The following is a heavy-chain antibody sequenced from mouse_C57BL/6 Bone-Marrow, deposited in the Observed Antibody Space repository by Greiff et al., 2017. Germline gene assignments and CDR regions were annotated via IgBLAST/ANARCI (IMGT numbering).Heavy chain of an antibody. Sequence: EVKLMESGEGLVKPGGSLKLSCAASGFTFSSYAMSWVRQTPEKRLEWVAYISSGGDYIYYADTVKGRFTISRDNARNTLYLQMSSLKSEDTAMYYFTRVYGSSLYAMDYWGQGTSVTVSS. CDR2: ISSGGDYI. D-gene: IGHD1-1*01. CDR3: TRVYGSSLYAMDY. CDR1: GFTFSSYA. V-gene: IGHV5-9-1*02. J-gene: IGHJ4*01.